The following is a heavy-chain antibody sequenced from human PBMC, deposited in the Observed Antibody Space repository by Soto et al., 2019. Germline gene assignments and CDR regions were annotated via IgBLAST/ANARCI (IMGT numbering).Heavy chain of an antibody. J-gene: IGHJ4*02. CDR2: VYNSGRS. CDR1: GASIGMNY. CDR3: AGYRREAVAGYNLDN. D-gene: IGHD6-13*01. V-gene: IGHV4-59*01. Sequence: SQTLSLTSTVAGASIGMNYFRWVRQPPRKGMEWIEYVYNSGRSTYNPPLRSRITISEDTSKSQFSLKGNSMTAADTAVYSCAGYRREAVAGYNLDNWGQGILVTVSS.